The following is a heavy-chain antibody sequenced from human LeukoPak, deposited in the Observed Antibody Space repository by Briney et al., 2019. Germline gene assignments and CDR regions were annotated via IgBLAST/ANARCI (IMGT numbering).Heavy chain of an antibody. D-gene: IGHD5-12*01. Sequence: PGGSLRLSCAASGFXFSSYAITWVRQAPGKGLEWVSVIIASGSSTYYADSVKDRFTISRDNSKNTLYLQMNSLRAEDTAVYYCAKDQAWLRFDYWGQGTLVTVSS. CDR1: GFXFSSYA. J-gene: IGHJ4*02. CDR3: AKDQAWLRFDY. V-gene: IGHV3-23*01. CDR2: IIASGSST.